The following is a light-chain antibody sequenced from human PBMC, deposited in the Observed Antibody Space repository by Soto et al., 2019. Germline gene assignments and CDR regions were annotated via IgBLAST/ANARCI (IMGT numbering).Light chain of an antibody. J-gene: IGKJ1*01. CDR2: AAS. CDR1: QSIRNY. V-gene: IGKV1-39*01. CDR3: QQSYSSSWT. Sequence: DIPMTQSPSSLSASVGDRVTITCRASQSIRNYLNWYQQKPGKAPNLLIFAASTLQSGVPSRFSGSGSGTDFTLTISNLQREDVATYYCQQSYSSSWTFGQGTKVEIK.